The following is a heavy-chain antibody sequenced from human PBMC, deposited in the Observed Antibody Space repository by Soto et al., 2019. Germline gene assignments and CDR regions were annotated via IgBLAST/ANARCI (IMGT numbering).Heavy chain of an antibody. V-gene: IGHV2-70*01. CDR2: IDWDDDK. D-gene: IGHD3-9*01. CDR1: GFSLSTRGMC. Sequence: GRPLGNPTRTRTLPYTYSGFSLSTRGMCVSWIRQPPGKALEWLALIDWDDDKYYSTSLKTRLTISKDTSKNQVVLTMTNMDPVDTATYYCARIRPHYDILTGYYSYYYYGMDVRGQGTTVTVS. J-gene: IGHJ6*02. CDR3: ARIRPHYDILTGYYSYYYYGMDV.